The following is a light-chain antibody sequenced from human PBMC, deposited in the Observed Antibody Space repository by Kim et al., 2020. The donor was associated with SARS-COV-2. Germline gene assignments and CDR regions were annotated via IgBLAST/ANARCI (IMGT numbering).Light chain of an antibody. J-gene: IGKJ4*01. CDR2: DAA. Sequence: PGESATLSSKASHNVDISLAWYQQTPGQAPRLLIYDAAVRAAGIPDMFSGSGSGTDFTLTIGSLAPEDFAIYYCQQRGSWPPALTFGGGTKVDIK. CDR1: HNVDIS. V-gene: IGKV3-11*01. CDR3: QQRGSWPPALT.